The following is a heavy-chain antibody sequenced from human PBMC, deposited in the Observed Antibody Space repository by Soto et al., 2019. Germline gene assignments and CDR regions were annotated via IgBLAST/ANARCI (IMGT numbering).Heavy chain of an antibody. CDR1: GFAFYYYN. Sequence: GSLRLSCAASGFAFYYYNMNWVRQAPGRGLEWVANIKQDGSEKYYVDSVKGRFTISRDNAKNSLYLQMNSLRAEDTAVYYCARDCSSGDLDWGQGTLVTVSS. V-gene: IGHV3-7*01. J-gene: IGHJ4*02. CDR3: ARDCSSGDLD. CDR2: IKQDGSEK. D-gene: IGHD6-19*01.